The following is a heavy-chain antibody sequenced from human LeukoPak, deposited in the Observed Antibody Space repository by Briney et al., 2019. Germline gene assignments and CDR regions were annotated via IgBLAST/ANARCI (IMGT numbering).Heavy chain of an antibody. CDR1: GYSFTSYW. Sequence: GESLKISCKGSGYSFTSYWISWVRQMPGKGLGWMGIIYPGDSDTRYSPSFQGQVTISADKSISTAYLQGSSLKASDTAMYYCARHDSSSSRGGFDYWGQGTLVTVSS. D-gene: IGHD6-6*01. CDR2: IYPGDSDT. V-gene: IGHV5-51*01. CDR3: ARHDSSSSRGGFDY. J-gene: IGHJ4*02.